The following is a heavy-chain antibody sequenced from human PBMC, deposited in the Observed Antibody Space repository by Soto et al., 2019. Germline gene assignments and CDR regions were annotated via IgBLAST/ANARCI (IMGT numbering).Heavy chain of an antibody. D-gene: IGHD6-19*01. J-gene: IGHJ3*02. CDR1: GYTFTGYY. CDR3: ARNRGLADSNDAFDI. V-gene: IGHV1-2*04. CDR2: INPNSGGT. Sequence: GASVKVSCKASGYTFTGYYMHWVRQAPGQGLEWMGWINPNSGGTNYAQKFQGWVTMTRDTSISTAYMELSRLRSDDTAVYYCARNRGLADSNDAFDIWGQGTMVTVSS.